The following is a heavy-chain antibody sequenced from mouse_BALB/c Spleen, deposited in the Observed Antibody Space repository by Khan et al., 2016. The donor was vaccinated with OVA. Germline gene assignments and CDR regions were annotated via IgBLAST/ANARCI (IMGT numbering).Heavy chain of an antibody. V-gene: IGHV5-6-5*01. Sequence: ELVESGGDLVKPGGSLKLSCAAPGFTFSNYGLSWVRQTTEKRLEWVASISSGGSTYYPDSVKGRFTISRDNARNILYLQMSSLRSEDTAMYYCARDYWFTYWGQGTLVTVSA. CDR2: ISSGGST. J-gene: IGHJ3*01. CDR1: GFTFSNYG. CDR3: ARDYWFTY.